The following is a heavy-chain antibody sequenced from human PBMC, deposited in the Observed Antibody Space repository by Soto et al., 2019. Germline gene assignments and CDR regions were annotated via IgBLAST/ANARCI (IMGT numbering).Heavy chain of an antibody. D-gene: IGHD4-17*01. J-gene: IGHJ4*02. Sequence: SETLSLTCAVYGGSFSGYYWSWIRQPPGKGLEWIGEINHSGSTNYNPSLKSRVTISVDTSKNQFSLKLSSVNAADTAVYYCARCRYGDYVFDYWGQGTPVTVSS. CDR3: ARCRYGDYVFDY. CDR1: GGSFSGYY. CDR2: INHSGST. V-gene: IGHV4-34*01.